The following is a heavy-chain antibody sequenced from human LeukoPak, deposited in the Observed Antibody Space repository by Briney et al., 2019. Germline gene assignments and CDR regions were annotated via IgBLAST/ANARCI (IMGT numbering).Heavy chain of an antibody. CDR2: INTNTGNP. CDR3: ASRVKLGAFDI. V-gene: IGHV7-4-1*02. CDR1: GYTFTSYA. Sequence: ASVKVSCTASGYTFTSYAMNWVRQAPGQGLEWMGWINTNTGNPTYAQGFTGRFVFSLDTSVSTAYLQISSLKAEDTAVYYCASRVKLGAFDIWGQGTMVTVSS. D-gene: IGHD2-8*01. J-gene: IGHJ3*02.